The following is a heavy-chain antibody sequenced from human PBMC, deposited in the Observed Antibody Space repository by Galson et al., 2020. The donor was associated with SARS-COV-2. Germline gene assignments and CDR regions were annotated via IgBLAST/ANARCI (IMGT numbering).Heavy chain of an antibody. J-gene: IGHJ4*02. CDR1: GASISSGDYY. V-gene: IGHV4-30-4*01. CDR3: ARENTYGDYSWVDS. CDR2: IYYSGST. Sequence: SETLSLTCTVSGASISSGDYYWTWIRQPPGKGLEWIGYIYYSGSTYYNPSLKSPVTISVDTSKNQFSLKLTSVTAADTAVYYCARENTYGDYSWVDSWGQGTLVTVSS. D-gene: IGHD4-17*01.